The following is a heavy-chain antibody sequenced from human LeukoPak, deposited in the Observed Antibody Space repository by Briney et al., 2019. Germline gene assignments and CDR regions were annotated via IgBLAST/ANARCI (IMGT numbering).Heavy chain of an antibody. J-gene: IGHJ6*02. Sequence: SETLSLTCTVSGGSVDNYYWSWVRQPPGKGLEWIGYIYHSGSTNYNPSLKSRVIISLDTSKNQFSLNLSSVTAADTAVYYCARLKYIPYYNYDLDVWGQGTTVTVSS. V-gene: IGHV4-59*08. CDR3: ARLKYIPYYNYDLDV. CDR2: IYHSGST. D-gene: IGHD2-2*02. CDR1: GGSVDNYY.